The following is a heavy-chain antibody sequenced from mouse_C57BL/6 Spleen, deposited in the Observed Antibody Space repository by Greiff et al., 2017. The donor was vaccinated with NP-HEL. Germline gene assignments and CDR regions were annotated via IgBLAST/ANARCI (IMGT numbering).Heavy chain of an antibody. Sequence: ESGPGLVKPSQSLSLTCSVTGYSITSGYYWNWIRQFPGNKLEWMGYISYDGSNNYNPSLKNRISITRDTSKNQFFLKLNSVTTEDTATYYCAREGDGPLYWYFDVWGTGTTVTVSS. V-gene: IGHV3-6*01. CDR3: AREGDGPLYWYFDV. CDR2: ISYDGSN. J-gene: IGHJ1*03. D-gene: IGHD2-3*01. CDR1: GYSITSGYY.